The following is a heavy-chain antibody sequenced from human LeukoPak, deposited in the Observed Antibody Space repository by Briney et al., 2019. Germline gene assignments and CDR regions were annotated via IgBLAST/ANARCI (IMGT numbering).Heavy chain of an antibody. CDR2: IYYIGST. CDR3: ARRDFYGAGSHYDN. Sequence: PSETLSLTCTVSIDSIRLYYWSWIPQPPGKGLEWIGYIYYIGSTIYNPALESRVTMSVDSSSNQFSLRITLVTAADAAVYYCARRDFYGAGSHYDNWGQGTLVAVSS. CDR1: IDSIRLYY. D-gene: IGHD3-10*01. J-gene: IGHJ4*02. V-gene: IGHV4-59*08.